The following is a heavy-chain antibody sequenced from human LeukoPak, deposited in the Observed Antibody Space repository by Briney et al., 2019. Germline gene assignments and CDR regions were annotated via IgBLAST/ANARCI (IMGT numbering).Heavy chain of an antibody. Sequence: ASVKVSCKASGGTFSSYAISWVRQAPGQGLEWMGRIIPIFGIANYAQKFQGRVTITADKSTSTAYMELSSLRSEDTAVYYCARGHYDFWSGYRYYYYGMDVWGQGTTVTVSS. CDR2: IIPIFGIA. V-gene: IGHV1-69*04. CDR3: ARGHYDFWSGYRYYYYGMDV. CDR1: GGTFSSYA. J-gene: IGHJ6*02. D-gene: IGHD3-3*01.